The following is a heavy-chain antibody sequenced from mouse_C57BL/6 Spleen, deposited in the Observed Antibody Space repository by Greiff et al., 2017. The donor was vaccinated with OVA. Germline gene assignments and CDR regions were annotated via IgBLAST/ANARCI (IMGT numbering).Heavy chain of an antibody. J-gene: IGHJ1*03. CDR3: ARPRDYDDGDWYFDV. CDR1: GFTFSDYG. D-gene: IGHD2-4*01. CDR2: ISSGSSTI. Sequence: EVQRVESGGGLVKPGGSLKLSCAASGFTFSDYGMHWVRQAPEKGLEWVAYISSGSSTIYYADTVKGRFTISRDNAKNTLFLQMTSLRSEDTAMYYCARPRDYDDGDWYFDVWGTGTTVTVSS. V-gene: IGHV5-17*01.